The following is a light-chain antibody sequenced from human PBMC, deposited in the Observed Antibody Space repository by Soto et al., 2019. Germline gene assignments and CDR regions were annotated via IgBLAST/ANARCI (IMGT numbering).Light chain of an antibody. V-gene: IGLV3-25*03. CDR3: QSADSSGTYV. CDR2: KDS. Sequence: SYELTQPPSVSVSPGQTARITCSGDALPKQYTYWYQQKPGQAPVLLINKDSERPSGIPERFSGSSSGTTVTLTISGVQAEDEADYYCQSADSSGTYVFATGTKLTVL. CDR1: ALPKQY. J-gene: IGLJ1*01.